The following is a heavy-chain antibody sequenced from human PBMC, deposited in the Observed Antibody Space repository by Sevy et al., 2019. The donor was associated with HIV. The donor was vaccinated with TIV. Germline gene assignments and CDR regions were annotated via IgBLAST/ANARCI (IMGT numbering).Heavy chain of an antibody. CDR3: ARLLSGYSSGWPLIPEGFGWFDP. CDR2: IYYSGST. J-gene: IGHJ5*02. V-gene: IGHV4-39*01. D-gene: IGHD6-19*01. CDR1: GGSISSSSYY. Sequence: SETLSLTCIVSGGSISSSSYYWGWIRQPPGKGLEWIGSIYYSGSTYYNPSLKSRVTISVDTSKNQFSLKLSSVTTADTAVYYCARLLSGYSSGWPLIPEGFGWFDPWGQGTLVTVSS.